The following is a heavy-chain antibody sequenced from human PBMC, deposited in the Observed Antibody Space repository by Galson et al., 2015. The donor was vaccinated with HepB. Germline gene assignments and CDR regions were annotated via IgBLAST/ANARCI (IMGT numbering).Heavy chain of an antibody. Sequence: SLRLSCAVSGLTFSDYWMSWVRRAPGKGLEWVANIKQDGSEKYYVDSVKGRFTISRDNAKNSLYLQMNSLRAEDTAVYYCARGGWWPGDDAFDIWGQGTMVTVSS. J-gene: IGHJ3*02. CDR1: GLTFSDYW. CDR3: ARGGWWPGDDAFDI. V-gene: IGHV3-7*01. D-gene: IGHD2-15*01. CDR2: IKQDGSEK.